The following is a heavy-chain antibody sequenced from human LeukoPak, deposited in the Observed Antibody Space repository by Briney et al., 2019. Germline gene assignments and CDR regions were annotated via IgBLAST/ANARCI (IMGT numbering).Heavy chain of an antibody. D-gene: IGHD6-13*01. J-gene: IGHJ6*02. CDR3: TRHRGGAAAGKGYYGMDV. Sequence: GGSLRLSCAASGFTFSGSAMHSVRQASGKGLEWVGRIRSKANSYATAYAASVKGRFTISRDDSKNTAYLQMNSLKTEDTAVYYCTRHRGGAAAGKGYYGMDVWGQGTTVTVSS. V-gene: IGHV3-73*01. CDR1: GFTFSGSA. CDR2: IRSKANSYAT.